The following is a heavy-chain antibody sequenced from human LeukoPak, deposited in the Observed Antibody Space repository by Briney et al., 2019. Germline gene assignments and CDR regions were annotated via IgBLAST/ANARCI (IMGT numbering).Heavy chain of an antibody. D-gene: IGHD6-13*01. CDR3: AGRSIAEAGTLLFDY. J-gene: IGHJ4*02. Sequence: SETLSLTCAVSGGSISSGGYSWSWIRQPPGKGLEWIGYIYHSGSTYYNPSLKSRVTISVDRSKNQFSLKLSSVTAADTAVYYCAGRSIAEAGTLLFDYWGQGTLVTVSS. CDR1: GGSISSGGYS. CDR2: IYHSGST. V-gene: IGHV4-30-2*01.